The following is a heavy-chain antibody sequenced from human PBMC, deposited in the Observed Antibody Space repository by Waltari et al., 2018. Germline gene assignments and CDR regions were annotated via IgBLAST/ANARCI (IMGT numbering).Heavy chain of an antibody. V-gene: IGHV3-7*03. D-gene: IGHD6-19*01. J-gene: IGHJ4*02. CDR2: RRKEGGVQ. CDR3: ASQIRYNSGWIPFDY. Sequence: EVQLAESGGGLVQPGGSLRLSCEGSGFTFSNYWMSWVRQVPGNVLDGVATRRKEGGVQNYADSVKGRFTSSRDNARNSLSLQMYSLRVEDSAIYYCASQIRYNSGWIPFDYWGQGTLVTVSS. CDR1: GFTFSNYW.